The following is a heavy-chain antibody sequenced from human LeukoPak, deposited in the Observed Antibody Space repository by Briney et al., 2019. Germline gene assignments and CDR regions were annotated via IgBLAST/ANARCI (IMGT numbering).Heavy chain of an antibody. J-gene: IGHJ4*02. V-gene: IGHV3-30*18. D-gene: IGHD6-13*01. Sequence: GGSLRLSCAASRFTFSSYGMHWVRQAPGKGLDWVAVISDDGSNKYYGDSVKGRFTISRDNSKNTLYLQMNSLRAEDTAVYYCAKDRGYSSSWYVFGYWGQGTLVTVSS. CDR1: RFTFSSYG. CDR3: AKDRGYSSSWYVFGY. CDR2: ISDDGSNK.